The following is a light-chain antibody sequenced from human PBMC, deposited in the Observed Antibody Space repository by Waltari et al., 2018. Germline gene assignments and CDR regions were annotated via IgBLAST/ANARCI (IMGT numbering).Light chain of an antibody. CDR1: SREVGGYTF. V-gene: IGLV2-23*01. CDR2: EGS. Sequence: QSALTHPASVSGSPGQSITLSAPGTSREVGGYTFVSWYQPHPGKAPKPMIYEGSTRPSGVSTRFSGSKSGNTASLTISGLQAEDEADYYCCSYAGSSTLVFGGGTKLTVL. J-gene: IGLJ2*01. CDR3: CSYAGSSTLV.